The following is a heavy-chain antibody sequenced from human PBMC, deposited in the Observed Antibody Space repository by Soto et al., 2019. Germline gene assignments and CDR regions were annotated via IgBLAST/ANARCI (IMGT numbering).Heavy chain of an antibody. D-gene: IGHD6-13*01. J-gene: IGHJ4*02. V-gene: IGHV3-23*01. CDR1: GFTFSNYA. CDR2: ISGSGGST. Sequence: PGGSLRLSCAAPGFTFSNYAMTWVPQAPGKGLEWVSAISGSGGSTYYADSVKGRFTISRDNSKNTLYLQMNSLRAEDTAVYYCAKWAIAAAGKTIDYWGQGTLVTVSS. CDR3: AKWAIAAAGKTIDY.